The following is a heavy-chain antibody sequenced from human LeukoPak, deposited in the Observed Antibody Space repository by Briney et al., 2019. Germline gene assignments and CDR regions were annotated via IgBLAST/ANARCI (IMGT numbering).Heavy chain of an antibody. Sequence: SETLSLTCTVSGGSISSSSYYWGWIRQPPGKGLEWIGSIYYSGSTYYNPSLKSRVTISVDTSKNQFSLQLNSVTPEDTAVYYCARGGFFTIFGVVIKARGRGAFDIWGQGTMVTVSS. V-gene: IGHV4-39*01. J-gene: IGHJ3*02. CDR3: ARGGFFTIFGVVIKARGRGAFDI. CDR1: GGSISSSSYY. CDR2: IYYSGST. D-gene: IGHD3-3*01.